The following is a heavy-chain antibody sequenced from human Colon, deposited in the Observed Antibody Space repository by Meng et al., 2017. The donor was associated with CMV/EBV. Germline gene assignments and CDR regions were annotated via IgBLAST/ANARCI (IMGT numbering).Heavy chain of an antibody. V-gene: IGHV3-21*01. CDR1: GFTFRAYS. J-gene: IGHJ5*02. Sequence: GESLKISCAASGFTFRAYSMNWVRQAPGKGLEWVASISGDSANIYYADSLRGRFTISRDNAKSSLSLQMTSLRAEDTAVYYCARDMIGPKIVAKVFDPWGQGTLVTV. D-gene: IGHD2-21*01. CDR2: ISGDSANI. CDR3: ARDMIGPKIVAKVFDP.